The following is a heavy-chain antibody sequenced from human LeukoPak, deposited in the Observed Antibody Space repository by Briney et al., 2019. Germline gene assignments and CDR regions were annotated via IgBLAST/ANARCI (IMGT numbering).Heavy chain of an antibody. D-gene: IGHD5-18*01. J-gene: IGHJ4*02. V-gene: IGHV1-69*05. CDR1: GGTFSSYA. CDR3: ARDLGLELEKGYSYGFAFDY. Sequence: SVKVSCKASGGTFSSYAISWVRQAPGQGLEWIGGIIPIFGTANYAQKFQGRVTITTDESTSTAYMELSSLRSEDTAVYYCARDLGLELEKGYSYGFAFDYWGQGTLVTVSS. CDR2: IIPIFGTA.